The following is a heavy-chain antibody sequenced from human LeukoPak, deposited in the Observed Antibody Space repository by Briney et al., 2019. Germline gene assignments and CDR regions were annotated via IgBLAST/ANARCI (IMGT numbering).Heavy chain of an antibody. D-gene: IGHD6-19*01. CDR1: RFTFKGYG. J-gene: IGHJ4*02. Sequence: PGASLRLSCAASRFTFKGYGMSWVRQAPGKGLEWVSTINENARNTHYADSVQGRFTISRDNSKNTLLLQMNSLRVDDTALYYCTKGDGGWYPIDYWGQGTLVIVSS. CDR3: TKGDGGWYPIDY. CDR2: INENARNT. V-gene: IGHV3-23*01.